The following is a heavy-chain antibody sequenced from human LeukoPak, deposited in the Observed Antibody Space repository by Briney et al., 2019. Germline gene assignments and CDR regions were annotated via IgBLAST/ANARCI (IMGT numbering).Heavy chain of an antibody. J-gene: IGHJ4*02. CDR1: GFNFNNYN. V-gene: IGHV3-7*01. D-gene: IGHD3-9*01. CDR3: ARESRGYNILTGYYTQLDY. Sequence: GGSLRLSCAASGFNFNNYNMNWVRQAPGKGLEWVANINPDGSEKFYVDSMKGRFSISRDNAENSVSLQMSSLRGEDTAVYYCARESRGYNILTGYYTQLDYWGQGTLVTVSS. CDR2: INPDGSEK.